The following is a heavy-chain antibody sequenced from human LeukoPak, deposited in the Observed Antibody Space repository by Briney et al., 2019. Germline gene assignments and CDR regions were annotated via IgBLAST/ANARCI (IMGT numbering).Heavy chain of an antibody. CDR2: TYYRSKWYN. Sequence: SQTLSLTCAISGDSVSSNSAWNWIRQSPSRGLEWLGRTYYRSKWYNDYAVSVKSRITINPDTSKNQFSLQLNSVTPEDTAVYYCARQNNYGNDYYGMDVWGQGTTVTASS. D-gene: IGHD5-18*01. CDR3: ARQNNYGNDYYGMDV. V-gene: IGHV6-1*01. CDR1: GDSVSSNSA. J-gene: IGHJ6*02.